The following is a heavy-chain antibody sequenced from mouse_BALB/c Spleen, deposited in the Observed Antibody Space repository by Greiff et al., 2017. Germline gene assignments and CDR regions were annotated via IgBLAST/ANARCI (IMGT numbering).Heavy chain of an antibody. V-gene: IGHV1S81*02. CDR3: ARWGLD. J-gene: IGHJ3*01. Sequence: VQLQQPGAELVKPGASVKLSCKASGYTFTSYWMHWVKQRPGQGLEWIGEINPSNGRTNYNEKFKSKATLTVDKSSSTAYMQLSSLTSEDSAVYYCARWGLDWGQGTLVTVSA. D-gene: IGHD3-3*01. CDR1: GYTFTSYW. CDR2: INPSNGRT.